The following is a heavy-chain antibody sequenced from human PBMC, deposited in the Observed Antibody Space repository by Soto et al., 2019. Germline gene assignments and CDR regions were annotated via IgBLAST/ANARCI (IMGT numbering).Heavy chain of an antibody. D-gene: IGHD1-26*01. CDR2: IYYSGST. Sequence: SETLSHTSTVSGGSIRSYYWSWIRKPPGKGLEWIGYIYYSGSTRYNPSLKSRVTISVDTSKNQFSLKLSSVAAADTAVYYCARAEYHTLYRGGYYYYGMDVWGQGTTVTVS. CDR1: GGSIRSYY. V-gene: IGHV4-59*01. CDR3: ARAEYHTLYRGGYYYYGMDV. J-gene: IGHJ6*02.